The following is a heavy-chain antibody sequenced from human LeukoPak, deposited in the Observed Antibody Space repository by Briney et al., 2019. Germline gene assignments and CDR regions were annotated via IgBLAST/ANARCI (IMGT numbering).Heavy chain of an antibody. J-gene: IGHJ4*02. CDR1: GFTLSRYA. D-gene: IGHD2-21*02. CDR3: AKDPSVVVTATLDY. V-gene: IGHV3-23*01. CDR2: ISGSGGST. Sequence: GGSLRLSCAAYGFTLSRYAMSWVGQAPGKGLEWVSAISGSGGSTYYADSVKGRFTISRDNSKNTLYLQMNSLRAEDTAVYYCAKDPSVVVTATLDYWGQGTLVTVSS.